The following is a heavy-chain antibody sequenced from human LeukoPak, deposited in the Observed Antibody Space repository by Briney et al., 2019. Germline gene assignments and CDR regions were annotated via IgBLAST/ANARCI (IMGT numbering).Heavy chain of an antibody. CDR3: AKTTTQHRYYYYGMDV. J-gene: IGHJ6*02. CDR1: GDTFSFFA. Sequence: SVKVSCKASGDTFSFFAFSWVRQAPGQGLEWMGGMIPIFGTANYAQKFQGRVTITADESTSTAYMELSSLRSEDTAVYYCAKTTTQHRYYYYGMDVWGQGTTVTVSS. D-gene: IGHD4-11*01. V-gene: IGHV1-69*13. CDR2: MIPIFGTA.